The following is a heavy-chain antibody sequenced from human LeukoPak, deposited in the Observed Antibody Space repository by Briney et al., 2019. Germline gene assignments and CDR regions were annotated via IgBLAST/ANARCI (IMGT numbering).Heavy chain of an antibody. D-gene: IGHD3-22*01. CDR2: IGTAGDT. V-gene: IGHV3-13*04. J-gene: IGHJ4*02. CDR3: ARVGVKGSGYHYDY. Sequence: GGSLRLSCAASGFTLSSYDMHWVRQAPGKGLEWGSGIGTAGDTYYPGSVQGRFTISRETAKNSLYLHMNRLRAGDTAMYYCARVGVKGSGYHYDYWGQGTLVTVSS. CDR1: GFTLSSYD.